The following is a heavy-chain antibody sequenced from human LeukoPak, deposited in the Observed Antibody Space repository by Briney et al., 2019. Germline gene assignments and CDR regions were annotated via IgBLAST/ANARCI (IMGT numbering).Heavy chain of an antibody. V-gene: IGHV3-15*01. CDR3: TRAEITMVRGVIISRDAFDI. Sequence: GGSLRLSCAASGFTSSNAWMSWVRQAPGKGLEWVGRIKSKTDGGTTDYAAPVKGRFTISRDDSKNTLYLQMNSLKTEDTAVYYCTRAEITMVRGVIISRDAFDIWGQGTMVTVSS. D-gene: IGHD3-10*01. J-gene: IGHJ3*02. CDR2: IKSKTDGGTT. CDR1: GFTSSNAW.